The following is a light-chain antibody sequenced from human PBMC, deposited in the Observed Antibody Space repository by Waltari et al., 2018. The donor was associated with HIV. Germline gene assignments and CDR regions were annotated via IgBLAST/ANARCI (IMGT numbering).Light chain of an antibody. CDR2: SNE. CDR3: AAWDDTLNGWV. J-gene: IGLJ3*02. Sequence: SVLTQPPSASGTPGQRVTISCSGSNSNIGPNTGNWYRQLPGTTPQLLIHSNEQRPSGVPDRFPGSKSGTSASLAISGLQSEEEADYYCAAWDDTLNGWVFGGGTKLTVL. V-gene: IGLV1-44*01. CDR1: NSNIGPNT.